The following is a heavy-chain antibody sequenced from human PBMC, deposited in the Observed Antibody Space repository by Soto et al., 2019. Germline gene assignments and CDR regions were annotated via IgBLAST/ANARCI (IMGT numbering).Heavy chain of an antibody. CDR2: ISYDGSNK. J-gene: IGHJ5*02. CDR1: GFTFSNSA. D-gene: IGHD3-22*01. Sequence: QVQLVESGGGVVQSGTSLRLSCAASGFTFSNSAMHWVRQAPGKGLEWVTLISYDGSNKYYADSVKGRFTISRDNVKDTLYLQINSLRAEDTAVYFCASHYYDTWGLGSWGQGTLVTVSS. V-gene: IGHV3-30-3*01. CDR3: ASHYYDTWGLGS.